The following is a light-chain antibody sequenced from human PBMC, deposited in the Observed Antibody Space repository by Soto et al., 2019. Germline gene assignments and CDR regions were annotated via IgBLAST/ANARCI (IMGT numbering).Light chain of an antibody. J-gene: IGKJ2*01. V-gene: IGKV3-20*01. CDR3: QQYGSSPPHT. CDR1: QSVSSRY. Sequence: EIVLTQSPGTVSLSPGERATLSCRASQSVSSRYLAWYQQKPGQAPRLLIYGVSSRATGIPDRFSGSGSGTDFTLTITRLEPEDFAVYYCQQYGSSPPHTFGQGTKLEIK. CDR2: GVS.